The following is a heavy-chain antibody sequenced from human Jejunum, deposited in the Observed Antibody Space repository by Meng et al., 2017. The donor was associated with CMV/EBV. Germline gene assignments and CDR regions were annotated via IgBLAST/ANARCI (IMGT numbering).Heavy chain of an antibody. CDR2: ISLSNSTI. CDR3: ARASRDY. Sequence: LKISCAASGFRFSSYSMNWVRQAPGKGLEWISYISLSNSTIYYADSVKGRFTISRDNAKNSLYLQMNSLRAEDTAVYYCARASRDYWGQGTLVTVSS. J-gene: IGHJ4*02. V-gene: IGHV3-48*04. CDR1: GFRFSSYS.